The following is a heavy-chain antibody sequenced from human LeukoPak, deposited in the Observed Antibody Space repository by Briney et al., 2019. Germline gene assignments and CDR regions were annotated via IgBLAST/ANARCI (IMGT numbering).Heavy chain of an antibody. J-gene: IGHJ4*02. CDR2: IYSGGNT. V-gene: IGHV3-66*01. Sequence: GGSLRLSCAASGFTVSNNYMSWVRQAPGKGLEWVSLIYSGGNTFYADSVRGRFTISRDNSKNTLYLQMDSLRVEDTAVYYCARGRYYDSSGNLDYWGQGTLVTVSS. CDR1: GFTVSNNY. CDR3: ARGRYYDSSGNLDY. D-gene: IGHD3-22*01.